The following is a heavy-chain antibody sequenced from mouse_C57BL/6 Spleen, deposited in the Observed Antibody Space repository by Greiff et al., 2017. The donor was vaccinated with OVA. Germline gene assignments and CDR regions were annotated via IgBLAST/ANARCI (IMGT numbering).Heavy chain of an antibody. J-gene: IGHJ2*01. D-gene: IGHD2-1*01. CDR2: IYPGSGST. V-gene: IGHV1-55*01. CDR1: GYTFTSYW. CDR3: ARGKLLWYRDY. Sequence: VLLVASWAELVKPGASVKMSCKASGYTFTSYWITWVKQRPGQGLEWIGEIYPGSGSTNYNEKFKSKATLTVDTSSSTAYMQLSSLTSEDSAVYYCARGKLLWYRDYWGQGTTLTVSS.